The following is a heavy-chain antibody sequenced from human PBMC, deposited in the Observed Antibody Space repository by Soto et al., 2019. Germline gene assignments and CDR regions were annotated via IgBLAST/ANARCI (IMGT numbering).Heavy chain of an antibody. D-gene: IGHD3-3*01. CDR2: ISSSSYI. CDR1: GFTFSSYG. CDR3: ARAYDFWSIDY. Sequence: SGGSLRLSCAASGFTFSSYGMHWVRQAPGKGLEWVSSISSSSYIYYADSVKGRFTISRDNAKNSLYLQMNSLRAEDTAVYYCARAYDFWSIDYWGQGTLVTVSS. V-gene: IGHV3-21*01. J-gene: IGHJ4*02.